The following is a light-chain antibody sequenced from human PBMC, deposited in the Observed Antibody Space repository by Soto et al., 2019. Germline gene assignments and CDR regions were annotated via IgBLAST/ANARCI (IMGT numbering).Light chain of an antibody. CDR1: NIRTKA. CDR2: YDS. CDR3: QVWDITSDHVV. J-gene: IGLJ2*01. Sequence: SYELTQPPSVSVAPGNAARITCGGNNIRTKAVHWYQQEAGQAPVLVIYYDSDRPSGIPERFSGSNSGGTAILTISRVEAGHEADYYCQVWDITSDHVVFGGGTKLTVL. V-gene: IGLV3-21*04.